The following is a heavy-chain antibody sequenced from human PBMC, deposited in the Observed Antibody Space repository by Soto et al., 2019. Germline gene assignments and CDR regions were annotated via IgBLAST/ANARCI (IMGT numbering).Heavy chain of an antibody. V-gene: IGHV4-31*02. CDR2: IYYSGST. Sequence: GGCRSRISKHPGKGLEWIGYIYYSGSTYYNPSLKSRVTISVDTSKNQFSLKLSSVTAADTAVYYCARGTACATRWHSWHS. J-gene: IGHJ5*01. D-gene: IGHD1-26*01. CDR3: ARGTACATRWHSWHS. CDR1: GGC.